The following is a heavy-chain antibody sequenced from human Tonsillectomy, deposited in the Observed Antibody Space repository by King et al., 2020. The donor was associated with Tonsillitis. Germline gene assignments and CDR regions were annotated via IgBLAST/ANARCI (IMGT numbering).Heavy chain of an antibody. CDR2: IYYSGST. D-gene: IGHD5-18*01. Sequence: QLQESGPGLVKPSETLSLTCTVSGGSISSYYRSWIRQPPGKGLEWIGDIYYSGSTKYNPSLKSRVNISVDTSKNHFSLKLSSVTTADTAVYYCTRDGDRRGYSYGYDFWGPGTLVTVSS. J-gene: IGHJ4*02. V-gene: IGHV4-59*01. CDR1: GGSISSYY. CDR3: TRDGDRRGYSYGYDF.